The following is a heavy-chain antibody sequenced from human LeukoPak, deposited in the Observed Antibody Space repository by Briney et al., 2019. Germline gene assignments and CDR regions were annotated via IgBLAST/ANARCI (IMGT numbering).Heavy chain of an antibody. D-gene: IGHD3-22*01. J-gene: IGHJ4*02. CDR2: ISGSGDST. CDR1: GFTFSSYA. V-gene: IGHV3-23*01. Sequence: GGSLRLSCVASGFTFSSYASSWVRQAPGKGLEWVSAISGSGDSTYYADSVKGRFTISRDNSKNTLYLQMSSPRAADTAVYFCAKDKDVNYYDSSGSDYWGQGTLVTVSS. CDR3: AKDKDVNYYDSSGSDY.